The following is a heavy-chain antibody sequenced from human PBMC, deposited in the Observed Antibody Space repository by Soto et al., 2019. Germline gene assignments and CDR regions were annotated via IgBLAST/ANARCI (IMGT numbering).Heavy chain of an antibody. CDR3: VKDAPRTCV. CDR1: GFPFSSYP. CDR2: ISGSGGYT. J-gene: IGHJ6*02. Sequence: PGGSLRLSCAASGFPFSSYPMTWVRQAPGKGLEWVSSISGSGGYTPYADSVKGRFTISRDNSKNMLYLQMNSLRAEDTAVYYCVKDAPRTCVWGQGTTVTVSS. V-gene: IGHV3-23*01.